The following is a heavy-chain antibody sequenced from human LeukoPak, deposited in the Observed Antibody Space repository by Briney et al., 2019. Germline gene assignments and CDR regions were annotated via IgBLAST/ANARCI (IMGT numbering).Heavy chain of an antibody. CDR1: GASVSSGSYY. J-gene: IGHJ4*02. V-gene: IGHV4-61*01. Sequence: PSETLSLTCTVSGASVSSGSYYWSWIRQPPGKGLEWIGYIYYSGSTNYNPSLKSRVTISVDTSKNQFSLKLSSVTAADTAVYYCANLLDLAYCGGDCAYWGQGTLVTVSS. D-gene: IGHD2-21*01. CDR3: ANLLDLAYCGGDCAY. CDR2: IYYSGST.